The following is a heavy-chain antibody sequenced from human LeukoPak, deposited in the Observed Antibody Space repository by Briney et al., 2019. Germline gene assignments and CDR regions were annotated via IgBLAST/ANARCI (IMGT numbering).Heavy chain of an antibody. V-gene: IGHV3-21*01. CDR1: GFSFSTYS. CDR3: ARAPFLAFWSGYSQYYYDY. Sequence: GGSLRPSCAASGFSFSTYSMNWVRQAPGKGLEWVSSISGSSSHIYYADSLKGRFTISRDNAENSLYLQMNSLGAEDTAVYYCARAPFLAFWSGYSQYYYDYWGQGTLVTVSS. CDR2: ISGSSSHI. J-gene: IGHJ4*02. D-gene: IGHD3-3*01.